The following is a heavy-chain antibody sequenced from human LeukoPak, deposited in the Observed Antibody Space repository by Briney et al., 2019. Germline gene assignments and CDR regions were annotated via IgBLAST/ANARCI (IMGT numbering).Heavy chain of an antibody. J-gene: IGHJ3*02. CDR3: ARGKGGQPYYGSGSYDI. Sequence: PSQTLSLTCAISGDSVSSNSAAWNWIRQSPSRGLEWLGRTYYRSKWYNDYAVSVKSRITISPDTSKNQFSLQLNSVTPEDTAVYYCARGKGGQPYYGSGSYDIWGQGTMVTVSS. CDR1: GDSVSSNSAA. V-gene: IGHV6-1*01. D-gene: IGHD3-10*01. CDR2: TYYRSKWYN.